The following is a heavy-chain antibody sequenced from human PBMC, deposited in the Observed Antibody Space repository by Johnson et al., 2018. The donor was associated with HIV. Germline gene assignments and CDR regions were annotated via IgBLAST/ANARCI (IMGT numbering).Heavy chain of an antibody. Sequence: QVQLVESGGGVVQPGRSLRLSCVASGYSFRNSAMHWVRPAPGQGLEWVATLWSDGTNKYYADSVKGRFTISRDNSKSTLFLHMNTLRVEDTAVYYCATPTGSDAFDVWGQGTLVTVSS. CDR1: GYSFRNSA. CDR3: ATPTGSDAFDV. CDR2: LWSDGTNK. V-gene: IGHV3-33*01. D-gene: IGHD1-1*01. J-gene: IGHJ3*01.